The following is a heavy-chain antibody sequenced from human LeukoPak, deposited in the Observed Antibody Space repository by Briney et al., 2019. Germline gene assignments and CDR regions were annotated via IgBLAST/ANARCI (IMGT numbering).Heavy chain of an antibody. CDR2: IYHSGST. J-gene: IGHJ4*02. CDR1: GGSISSSNW. Sequence: SETLSLTCAVSGGSISSSNWWSWVRQPPGKGLEWIGEIYHSGSTNYNPSLKSRVTISVDKSKNQFSLKLSSVTAAETAVYYCARAIEVGAMTPFDYWGQGTLVTVSS. D-gene: IGHD1-26*01. CDR3: ARAIEVGAMTPFDY. V-gene: IGHV4-4*02.